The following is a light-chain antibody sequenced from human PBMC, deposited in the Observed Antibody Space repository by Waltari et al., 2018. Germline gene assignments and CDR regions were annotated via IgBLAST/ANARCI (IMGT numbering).Light chain of an antibody. CDR3: QQNYASPFT. CDR1: KTVTSD. CDR2: FAS. J-gene: IGKJ2*01. Sequence: DIQMTQSPSSLSASIGNRVLITCRASKTVTSDLHWYQQRPGKHPKILIYFASTLQRGVSSRFSGSVSGTDFTLTINNLQPDDFATYFCQQNYASPFTFGQGTKLDMK. V-gene: IGKV1-39*01.